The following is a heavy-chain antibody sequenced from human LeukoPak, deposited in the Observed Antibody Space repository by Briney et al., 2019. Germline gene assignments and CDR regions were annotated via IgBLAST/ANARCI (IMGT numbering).Heavy chain of an antibody. D-gene: IGHD3-22*01. Sequence: GGSLRLSCVVSRFPFSIYEMNWVRQAPGKGLEWVSNIHSSGTVKYYSDSVKGRFSISRDNAKSSLYPQMNSLRVEATAVYYCALVTVVSDFDYWGQGALVTVSS. CDR3: ALVTVVSDFDY. V-gene: IGHV3-48*03. CDR1: RFPFSIYE. CDR2: IHSSGTVK. J-gene: IGHJ4*02.